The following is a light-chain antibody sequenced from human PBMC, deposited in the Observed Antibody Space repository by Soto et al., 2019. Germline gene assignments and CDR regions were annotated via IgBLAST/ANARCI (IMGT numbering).Light chain of an antibody. CDR2: EVT. Sequence: QSVLTQPASVSGSPGQSITISCTGSSSDVGAYDSVSWYQQHPGKAPQLIIYEVTNRPSGVSNRFSGSKSGNTASLTISGLQAEDEADYYCSSSAGIYHYLVFGGGTKLTVL. V-gene: IGLV2-14*01. J-gene: IGLJ3*02. CDR3: SSSAGIYHYLV. CDR1: SSDVGAYDS.